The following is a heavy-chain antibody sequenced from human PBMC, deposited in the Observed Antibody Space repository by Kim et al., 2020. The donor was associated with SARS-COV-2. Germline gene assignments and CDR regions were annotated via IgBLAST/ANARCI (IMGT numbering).Heavy chain of an antibody. CDR1: GYTFTSYA. Sequence: ASVKVSCKASGYTFTSYAMNWVRHAPGQGLEWMGWINTNTGNPTYAQGFTGRFVFSLDTSVSTAYLQISSLKAEDTAVYYCARDSLLWFGELGRYYYGMDVWGQGTTVTVSS. CDR2: INTNTGNP. D-gene: IGHD3-10*01. V-gene: IGHV7-4-1*02. CDR3: ARDSLLWFGELGRYYYGMDV. J-gene: IGHJ6*02.